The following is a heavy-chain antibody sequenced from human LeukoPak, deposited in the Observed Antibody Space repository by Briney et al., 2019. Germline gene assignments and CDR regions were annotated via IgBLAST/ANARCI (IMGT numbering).Heavy chain of an antibody. CDR1: GGTFSSYA. D-gene: IGHD6-19*01. CDR2: IIPIFGTA. Sequence: SVKVSCKASGGTFSSYAISWVRQAPGQVLEWMGGIIPIFGTANYAQKFQGRVTITADESTCTAYMELSSLRSEDTAVYYCARGKYSSGWYYFDYWGQGTLVTVSS. CDR3: ARGKYSSGWYYFDY. V-gene: IGHV1-69*13. J-gene: IGHJ4*02.